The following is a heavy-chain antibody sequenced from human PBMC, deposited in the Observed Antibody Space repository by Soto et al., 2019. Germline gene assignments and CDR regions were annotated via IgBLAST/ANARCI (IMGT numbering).Heavy chain of an antibody. V-gene: IGHV3-13*01. J-gene: IGHJ3*02. CDR1: GFTFSNYD. CDR3: TRTADFTSAFDI. CDR2: INVAGNT. D-gene: IGHD7-27*01. Sequence: GGSLRLSCAASGFTFSNYDMHWVRQVAGKGLQWVANINVAGNTYYPVSVKGRLTISRDNAKSSLYLHIDTLRAEDTAVYYCTRTADFTSAFDIWGQGTMVTVSS.